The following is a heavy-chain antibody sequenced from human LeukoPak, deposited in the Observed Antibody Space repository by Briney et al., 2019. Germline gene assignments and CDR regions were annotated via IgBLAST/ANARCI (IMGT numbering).Heavy chain of an antibody. D-gene: IGHD3-3*01. CDR3: AKGRPSITIFGVVIMGSGFDP. CDR2: ISGSGGST. J-gene: IGHJ5*02. CDR1: GFTFSSYA. Sequence: GASLRLSCAASGFTFSSYAMSWVRQAPGKGLEWVSAISGSGGSTYYADSVKGRFTISRDNSKNTLYLQMNSLRAEDTAVYYCAKGRPSITIFGVVIMGSGFDPWGQGTLVTVSS. V-gene: IGHV3-23*01.